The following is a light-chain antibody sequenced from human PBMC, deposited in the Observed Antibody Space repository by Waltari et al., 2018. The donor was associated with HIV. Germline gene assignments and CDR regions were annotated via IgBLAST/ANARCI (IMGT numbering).Light chain of an antibody. V-gene: IGKV1-39*01. Sequence: DIPMTQSPSSLSASIGDSVTITCRTSQNICSYLNWFQQKSDKAPKLLIYAASILQSGVPSRFSGSGSGTEFTLTINNLQPEDFATYFCQQTYGSPRTFGQGTKLDI. J-gene: IGKJ2*01. CDR2: AAS. CDR1: QNICSY. CDR3: QQTYGSPRT.